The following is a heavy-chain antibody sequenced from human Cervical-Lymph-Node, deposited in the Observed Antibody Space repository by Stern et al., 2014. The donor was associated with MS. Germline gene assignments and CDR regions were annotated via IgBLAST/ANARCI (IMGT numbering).Heavy chain of an antibody. Sequence: VQLVESGAEVKKPGASVKVSCKVSGYTLTELAMQWVRQAPGKGLEWMGGLDPEDGKTVYAQKFQGRITMTEDTSTDTAYMELSRLASEDTAVYYCVTFTGDPWGQGTLVTVSS. CDR1: GYTLTELA. CDR3: VTFTGDP. V-gene: IGHV1-24*01. J-gene: IGHJ5*02. CDR2: LDPEDGKT. D-gene: IGHD1-14*01.